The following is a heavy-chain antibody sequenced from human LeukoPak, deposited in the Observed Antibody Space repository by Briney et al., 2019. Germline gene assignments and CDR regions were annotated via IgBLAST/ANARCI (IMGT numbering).Heavy chain of an antibody. CDR1: GYTFTGYY. CDR2: INPNSGGT. V-gene: IGHV1-2*02. CDR3: ARGSGYGDYRLAYFDY. D-gene: IGHD4-17*01. Sequence: ASVKVSCKASGYTFTGYYMHWVRQAPGQGLEWMGWINPNSGGTNYAQKFQGRVTMTRDTSISTAYMELSSLRSEDTAVYYCARGSGYGDYRLAYFDYWGQGTLVTVSS. J-gene: IGHJ4*02.